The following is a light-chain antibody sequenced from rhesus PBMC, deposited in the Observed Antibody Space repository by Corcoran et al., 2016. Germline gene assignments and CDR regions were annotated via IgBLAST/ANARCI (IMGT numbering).Light chain of an antibody. CDR3: LQYSSSPLT. Sequence: DIQMTQSPSSLSASVGDTVTITCRASQSISSWLDWYQQKPGKVPKLLIYKASSLPSGVPSRCSGSGSGTDFTLTISSLQPEDFVTYYCLQYSSSPLTFGGGTKVEIK. CDR2: KAS. V-gene: IGKV1-22*01. CDR1: QSISSW. J-gene: IGKJ4*01.